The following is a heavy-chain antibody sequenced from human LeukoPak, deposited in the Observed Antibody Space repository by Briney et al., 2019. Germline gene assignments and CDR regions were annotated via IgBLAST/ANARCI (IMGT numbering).Heavy chain of an antibody. D-gene: IGHD1-1*01. CDR2: ISYDGSNK. V-gene: IGHV3-30-3*01. Sequence: GGSLRLSCAASGFTFSSYAMHWFRQAPGKGREGVAVISYDGSNKYYADSVKGRFTISRDNSKNTLYLQMNSLRAEDTAVYYCARERLRSRWFDPRGQGTLVTVSS. CDR1: GFTFSSYA. CDR3: ARERLRSRWFDP. J-gene: IGHJ5*02.